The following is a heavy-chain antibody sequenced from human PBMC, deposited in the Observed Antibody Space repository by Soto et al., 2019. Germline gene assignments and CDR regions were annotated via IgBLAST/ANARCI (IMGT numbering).Heavy chain of an antibody. Sequence: SETLSLTCAVYGGSFSGYYWSWIRQPPGKGLEWIGEINHSGSTNYNPSLKSRVTISVDTSKNQFSLKLSSVTAADTAVYYCARVTIWSGYPEPDAFDIWGQGTMVTVS. J-gene: IGHJ3*02. CDR3: ARVTIWSGYPEPDAFDI. CDR2: INHSGST. CDR1: GGSFSGYY. V-gene: IGHV4-34*01. D-gene: IGHD3-3*01.